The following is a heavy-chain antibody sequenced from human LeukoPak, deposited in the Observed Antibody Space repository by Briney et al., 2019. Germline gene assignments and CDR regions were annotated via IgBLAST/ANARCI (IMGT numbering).Heavy chain of an antibody. CDR3: ATGYGYCSGGSCYSLYYGMDV. D-gene: IGHD2-15*01. CDR1: GYSLTELS. J-gene: IGHJ6*02. CDR2: FDPEAGET. Sequence: ASVKVSCKVSGYSLTELSMHWVRQTPGKGLEWMGGFDPEAGETIYAQKFQGRVTMTEDTSTDTAYMELSSLRSEDTAVYYCATGYGYCSGGSCYSLYYGMDVWGQGTTVTVSS. V-gene: IGHV1-24*01.